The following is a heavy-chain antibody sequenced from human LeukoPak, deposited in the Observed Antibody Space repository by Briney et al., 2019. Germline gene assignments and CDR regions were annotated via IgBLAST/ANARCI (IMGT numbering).Heavy chain of an antibody. J-gene: IGHJ6*03. V-gene: IGHV4-34*01. CDR1: GGSFSGYY. CDR3: ARGLHYYYMDV. CDR2: INHSGST. Sequence: SETLSLTCAVYGGSFSGYYWGWIRQPPGKGLEWIGEINHSGSTNYNPSLKSRVTISVDTSKNQFSLKLSSVTAADTAVYYCARGLHYYYMDVWGKGTTVTVSS.